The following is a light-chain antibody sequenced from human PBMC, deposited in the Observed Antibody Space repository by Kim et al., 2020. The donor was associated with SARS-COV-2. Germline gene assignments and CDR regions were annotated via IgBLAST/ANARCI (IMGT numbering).Light chain of an antibody. Sequence: EIVMTQSPATLFLSPGERATLSCRASQSIDSNYFSWYQQKPGQAPRLLIYGASTRATGIPARFSGRGSGTDFTLTISSLQPEDCAVYYCLQDYNLPLTFGQGTKLEIK. CDR1: QSIDSNY. CDR2: GAS. CDR3: LQDYNLPLT. J-gene: IGKJ2*01. V-gene: IGKV3D-7*01.